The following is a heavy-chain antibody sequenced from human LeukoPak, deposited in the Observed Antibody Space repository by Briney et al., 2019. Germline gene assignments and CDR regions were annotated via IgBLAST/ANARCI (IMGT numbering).Heavy chain of an antibody. CDR2: ISYDGSNK. CDR3: ARGSRRYCSSTSCYTGEYFQH. CDR1: GFTFSSYA. V-gene: IGHV3-30-3*01. D-gene: IGHD2-2*02. Sequence: GGSLRLSCAASGFTFSSYAMHWVRQAPGKGLEWVAVISYDGSNKYYADSVKGRFTISRDNSKNTLYLQMNSLRAEDTAVYYCARGSRRYCSSTSCYTGEYFQHWGQGTLVTVSS. J-gene: IGHJ1*01.